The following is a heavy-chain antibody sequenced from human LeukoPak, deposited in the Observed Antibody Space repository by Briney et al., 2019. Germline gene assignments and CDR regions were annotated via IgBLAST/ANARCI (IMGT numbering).Heavy chain of an antibody. Sequence: GGSLRLSCAASGFTFSNYDMSWVRQAPGKGLEWISSISDSGGSTYYADSVKGRFTISRDNSKNTLYLQMTNLRAADTAVYYCAKDLSRAVAADWFDPWDQGSLVTVSS. CDR2: ISDSGGST. J-gene: IGHJ5*02. CDR3: AKDLSRAVAADWFDP. V-gene: IGHV3-23*01. CDR1: GFTFSNYD. D-gene: IGHD6-19*01.